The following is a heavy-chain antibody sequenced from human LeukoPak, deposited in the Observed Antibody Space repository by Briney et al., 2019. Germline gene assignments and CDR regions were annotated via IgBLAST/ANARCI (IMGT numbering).Heavy chain of an antibody. D-gene: IGHD3-22*01. CDR1: GGTSSSYA. V-gene: IGHV1-69*04. CDR2: ITPILGIT. CDR3: ARDGGTMIAAPGY. J-gene: IGHJ4*02. Sequence: SVKVSCKASGGTSSSYAISWVRQAPGQGLEWMGRITPILGITNYAQKLQGRVTMTTDTSTSTAYMELRSLRSDDTAVYYCARDGGTMIAAPGYWGQGTLVTVSS.